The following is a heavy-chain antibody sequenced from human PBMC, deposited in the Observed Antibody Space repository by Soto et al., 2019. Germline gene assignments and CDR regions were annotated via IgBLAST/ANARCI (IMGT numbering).Heavy chain of an antibody. CDR1: GFTFGDYA. CDR3: ARVYCSSISCYEVY. V-gene: IGHV3-49*03. J-gene: IGHJ4*02. CDR2: IRSKAFGGTT. Sequence: GGSLRLSCTASGFTFGDYAMGWFRQAPGKGLDWVGVIRSKAFGGTTEYAASVKGRFTISRDDSKNIAYLQMTSLKIEDTAVYYCARVYCSSISCYEVYWGQGTLVTVSS. D-gene: IGHD2-2*01.